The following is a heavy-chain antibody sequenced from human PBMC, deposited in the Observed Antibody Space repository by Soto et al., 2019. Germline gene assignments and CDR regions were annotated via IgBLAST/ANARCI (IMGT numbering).Heavy chain of an antibody. Sequence: SETLSLTCNVSGGSVSSGSYYWSWIRQPPGKGLEWIGYIYYSGSTNYDPSLKSRVTISVDTSKNQFSLKLSSVTAADTAVYYCARDCVGVPAAIQGGMDVWGEGTTVTVSS. CDR1: GGSVSSGSYY. D-gene: IGHD2-2*01. CDR3: ARDCVGVPAAIQGGMDV. V-gene: IGHV4-61*01. J-gene: IGHJ6*04. CDR2: IYYSGST.